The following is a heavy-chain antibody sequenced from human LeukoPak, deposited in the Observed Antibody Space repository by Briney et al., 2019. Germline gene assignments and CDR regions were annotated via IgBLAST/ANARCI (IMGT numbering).Heavy chain of an antibody. CDR2: ISSSTSYI. D-gene: IGHD3-22*01. Sequence: GGSLRLSCAASGFTFSTYSMNWVRQAPGKGLEWVSSISSSTSYIYYADSVKGRFTISRDNAKNSLYLQMNSLRAEDTAVYYCARGPSLYYYDSSGYSYYFDYWGQGTLVTVSS. CDR3: ARGPSLYYYDSSGYSYYFDY. V-gene: IGHV3-21*01. CDR1: GFTFSTYS. J-gene: IGHJ4*02.